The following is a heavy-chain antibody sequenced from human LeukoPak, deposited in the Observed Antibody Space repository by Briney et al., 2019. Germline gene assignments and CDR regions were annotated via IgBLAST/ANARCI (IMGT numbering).Heavy chain of an antibody. Sequence: GGSLRLSCAASGFTFSSYWVSWVRQAPGKGLEWVSAISGSGGSTYYADSVKGRFTISRDNSKNTLYLQMNSLRAEDTAVYYCAKDFEGYYYYMDVWGKGTTVTVSS. J-gene: IGHJ6*03. CDR3: AKDFEGYYYYMDV. V-gene: IGHV3-23*01. CDR1: GFTFSSYW. CDR2: ISGSGGST.